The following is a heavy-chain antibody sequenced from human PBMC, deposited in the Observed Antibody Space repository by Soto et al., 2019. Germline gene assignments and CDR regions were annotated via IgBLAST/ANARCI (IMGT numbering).Heavy chain of an antibody. J-gene: IGHJ4*02. Sequence: SETLSLTCIVYGGSFTDYFWSWIRQSPGTGLEWIGQINRSGSSNYNPSLKSRVTISVDTSKNEVSLKLSSVTAADTFVYYCARRPNWNERRFDYRGLGTLVTVPS. V-gene: IGHV4-34*01. CDR3: ARRPNWNERRFDY. CDR2: INRSGSS. CDR1: GGSFTDYF. D-gene: IGHD1-1*01.